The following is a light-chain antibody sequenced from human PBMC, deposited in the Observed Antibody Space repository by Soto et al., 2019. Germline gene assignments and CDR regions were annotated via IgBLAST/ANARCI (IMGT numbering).Light chain of an antibody. V-gene: IGLV2-14*03. Sequence: QSALTQPASVSGSPGQSITLSCTGANSDVGGYNYVSWYQQHPGKAPRLLIYDVNNRPSGVSDRFSGSKSGNTVSLTVSGPRAEDVAEYYCSQYPSGSAPVVFASGTKLTVL. J-gene: IGLJ1*01. CDR3: SQYPSGSAPVV. CDR1: NSDVGGYNY. CDR2: DVN.